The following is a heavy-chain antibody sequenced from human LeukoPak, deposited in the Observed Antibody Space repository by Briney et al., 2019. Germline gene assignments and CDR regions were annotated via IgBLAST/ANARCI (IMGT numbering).Heavy chain of an antibody. V-gene: IGHV1-8*03. Sequence: ASVKVSCKASGYTFTSYDINWVRQATGQGLEWMGWMNPNSGNTGYAQKFQGRVTITRNTSISTAYMELSSLRSEDTAVYYCARARSGFGELLSYYYYYMDVWGKGTTVTVSS. CDR3: ARARSGFGELLSYYYYYMDV. CDR2: MNPNSGNT. CDR1: GYTFTSYD. J-gene: IGHJ6*03. D-gene: IGHD3-10*01.